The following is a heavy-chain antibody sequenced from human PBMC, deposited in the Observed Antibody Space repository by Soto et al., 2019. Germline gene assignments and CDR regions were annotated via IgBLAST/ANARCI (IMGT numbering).Heavy chain of an antibody. CDR2: IYWDDDK. J-gene: IGHJ4*02. CDR1: GFSLSTSGVG. D-gene: IGHD6-19*01. CDR3: ARQNRYSSGWYDDY. V-gene: IGHV2-5*02. Sequence: QITLKESGPTLVKPTQTLTLTCTFSGFSLSTSGVGVGWIRQPPGKALEWLALIYWDDDKRYSPSLKSRLTITTDTSKNQVVLTKTNIDPVDTATYYCARQNRYSSGWYDDYWCQGTLVTVSS.